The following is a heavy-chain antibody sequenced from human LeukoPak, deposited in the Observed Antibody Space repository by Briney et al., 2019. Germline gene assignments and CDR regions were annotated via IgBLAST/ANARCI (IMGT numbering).Heavy chain of an antibody. CDR2: INPNSGGT. Sequence: ASVKVSCKASGYIFIGYYIHWVRQAPGQGLEWMGWINPNSGGTNYAQKFQGRVTMTRDTSISTAYMELSRLRSDDTAVYYCARDTGTTFVDYWGQGTLVTVSS. CDR3: ARDTGTTFVDY. CDR1: GYIFIGYY. V-gene: IGHV1-2*02. J-gene: IGHJ4*02. D-gene: IGHD1-1*01.